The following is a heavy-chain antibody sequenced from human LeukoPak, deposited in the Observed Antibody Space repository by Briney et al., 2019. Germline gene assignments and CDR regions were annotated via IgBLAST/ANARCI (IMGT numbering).Heavy chain of an antibody. CDR1: GFTFSNSW. V-gene: IGHV3-74*01. J-gene: IGHJ4*02. D-gene: IGHD3/OR15-3a*01. CDR3: ASDPYLAMFWTGYPQY. CDR2: INSDGTTT. Sequence: GESLRLSCAASGFTFSNSWMHWVRQAPGKGLVWVSRINSDGTTTYYAASVKGRFTISRDNAKNSLFLQMNSLRPEHTALYYCASDPYLAMFWTGYPQYWGQGALVTVSS.